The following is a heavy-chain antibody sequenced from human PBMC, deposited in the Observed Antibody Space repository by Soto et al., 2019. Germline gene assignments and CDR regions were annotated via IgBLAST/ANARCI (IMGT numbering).Heavy chain of an antibody. D-gene: IGHD5-12*01. Sequence: QVQLVQSGAEVKKPGASVKVSCKASGYTFTSYDINWVRQATGQGLEWMGWMNPNSGNTGDAQKFQGRVTIXMXRSISTAYREPISLRSEDTAVYYCAREDGYLEGIDVWGQGTTVTVSS. J-gene: IGHJ6*02. CDR1: GYTFTSYD. V-gene: IGHV1-8*01. CDR3: AREDGYLEGIDV. CDR2: MNPNSGNT.